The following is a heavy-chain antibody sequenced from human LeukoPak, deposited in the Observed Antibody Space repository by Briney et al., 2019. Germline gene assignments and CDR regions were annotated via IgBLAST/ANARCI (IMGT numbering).Heavy chain of an antibody. J-gene: IGHJ4*02. CDR2: INPNSGGT. CDR3: ARVRGGSYNFDY. D-gene: IGHD1-26*01. Sequence: GASVKVSCKASGYTFAGYYMHWVRQAPGQGLEWMGWINPNSGGTNYAQKFQGRVTMTRDTSISTAYMELSRLRSDDTAVYYCARVRGGSYNFDYWGQGTLVTVSS. V-gene: IGHV1-2*02. CDR1: GYTFAGYY.